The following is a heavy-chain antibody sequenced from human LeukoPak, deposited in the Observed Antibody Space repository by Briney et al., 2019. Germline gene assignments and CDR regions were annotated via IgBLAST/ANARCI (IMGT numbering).Heavy chain of an antibody. D-gene: IGHD6-19*01. J-gene: IGHJ4*02. CDR2: ISYDGSNK. V-gene: IGHV3-30-3*01. CDR3: ARDVRSSGRFDY. Sequence: GMSLRLSCAASGFTFSNFGMHWVRQAPGKGLEWVAVISYDGSNKYYADSVKGRFTISRDNSKNTLYLQMNSLRAEDTAVYYCARDVRSSGRFDYWGRGTLVTVSS. CDR1: GFTFSNFG.